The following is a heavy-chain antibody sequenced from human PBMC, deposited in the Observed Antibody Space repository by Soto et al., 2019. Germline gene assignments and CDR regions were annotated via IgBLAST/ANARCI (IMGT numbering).Heavy chain of an antibody. CDR1: GLSVSSNY. CDR2: LYTGGII. Sequence: EVQLVESGGGLVQPGGSLRLSCAASGLSVSSNYLSWVGQAPARGLEWVSVLYTGGIIFYTDSVRGRFTISRNSSNNTLYLQMNSLRAEDTAVYYCARGCGGGSCYSDWDYWGQGTLVTVST. CDR3: ARGCGGGSCYSDWDY. J-gene: IGHJ4*02. D-gene: IGHD2-15*01. V-gene: IGHV3-53*01.